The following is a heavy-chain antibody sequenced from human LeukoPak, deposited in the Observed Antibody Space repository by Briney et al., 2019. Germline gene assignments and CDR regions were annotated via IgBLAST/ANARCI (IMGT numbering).Heavy chain of an antibody. J-gene: IGHJ4*02. CDR3: VCGANGDYAFDY. V-gene: IGHV4-59*11. D-gene: IGHD4-17*01. CDR1: VASITSHS. Sequence: SETLSLTCTVSVASITSHSWSWIRQPPWKEPEWIGCIFYTGSTNYNPSLKGRVTMSPDTSRNQFSLKLSAVAAADTAVYYCVCGANGDYAFDYWSQGTLVTVSS. CDR2: IFYTGST.